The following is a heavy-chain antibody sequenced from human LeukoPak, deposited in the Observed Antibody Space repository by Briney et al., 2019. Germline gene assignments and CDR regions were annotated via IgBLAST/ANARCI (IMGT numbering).Heavy chain of an antibody. Sequence: SVKVSCKASGGTFSSYAISWVRQAPGQGLEWMGGIIPLFGTANYAQKFQGRVTITTDESTSTASMVLSSLRSEDTAVYYCARDNYAGANWFDPWGQGTLVTVSP. D-gene: IGHD1-7*01. V-gene: IGHV1-69*05. J-gene: IGHJ5*02. CDR3: ARDNYAGANWFDP. CDR2: IIPLFGTA. CDR1: GGTFSSYA.